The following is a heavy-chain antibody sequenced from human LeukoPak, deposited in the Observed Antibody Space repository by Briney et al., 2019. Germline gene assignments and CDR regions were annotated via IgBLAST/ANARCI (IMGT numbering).Heavy chain of an antibody. Sequence: GGSLRLSCAASGFTFNSYNMNWGRQAPGQGLDWVSSISDNSRDMYYAYSVKGRFTISRDNAKNSLYLQMNSLRAEDTAVYYCAREGGAEDFDYWGQGTLVTVSS. CDR3: AREGGAEDFDY. D-gene: IGHD2-15*01. CDR1: GFTFNSYN. V-gene: IGHV3-21*01. J-gene: IGHJ4*02. CDR2: ISDNSRDM.